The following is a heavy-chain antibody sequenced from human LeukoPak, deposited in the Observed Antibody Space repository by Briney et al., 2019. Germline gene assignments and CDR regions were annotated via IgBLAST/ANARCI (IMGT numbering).Heavy chain of an antibody. V-gene: IGHV1-8*03. CDR3: ARVGDYSGSYFIFDY. J-gene: IGHJ4*02. CDR2: INLNSGNT. D-gene: IGHD1-26*01. CDR1: GYTFTRYD. Sequence: ASVKVSCTASGYTFTRYDINWVRQATGQGLEWMGWINLNSGNTGYAQKFQGRVTITRDTSIRTAYMEVSSLKSEDTAVYYCARVGDYSGSYFIFDYWGQGTLVTVSS.